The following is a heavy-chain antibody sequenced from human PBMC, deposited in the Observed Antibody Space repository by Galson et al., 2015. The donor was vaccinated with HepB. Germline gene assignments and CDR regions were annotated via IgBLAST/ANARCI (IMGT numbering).Heavy chain of an antibody. Sequence: SVKVSCKASGYTFTSYDINWVRQATGQGLEWMGWLNPNSGNTGYAQKFQGRVTMTRNTSISTAYMELSSLRSEDTAVYYCASGVLAAAGPTWFDPWGQGTLVTVSS. CDR3: ASGVLAAAGPTWFDP. D-gene: IGHD6-13*01. V-gene: IGHV1-8*01. CDR1: GYTFTSYD. CDR2: LNPNSGNT. J-gene: IGHJ5*02.